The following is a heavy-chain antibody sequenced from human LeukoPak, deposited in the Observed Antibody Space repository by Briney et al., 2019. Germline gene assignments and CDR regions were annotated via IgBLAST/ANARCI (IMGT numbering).Heavy chain of an antibody. CDR1: GFTFSSYT. J-gene: IGHJ4*02. Sequence: GGSLRLSCTASGFTFSSYTMSWVRQAPGEGLEWLSAINGRGITYYAGSVKGRFAISRDNSENTLYLQMNSLTVDDTAVYFCAKERQTGDYFTSDYWGQGTLVTVSS. CDR3: AKERQTGDYFTSDY. V-gene: IGHV3-23*01. CDR2: INGRGIT. D-gene: IGHD4-17*01.